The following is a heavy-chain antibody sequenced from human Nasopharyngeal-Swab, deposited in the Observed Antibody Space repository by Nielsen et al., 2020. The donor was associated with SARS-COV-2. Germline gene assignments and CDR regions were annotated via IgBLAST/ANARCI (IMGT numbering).Heavy chain of an antibody. D-gene: IGHD3-22*01. CDR3: ARDRGHYYDSSGYYFHYYYGMDV. J-gene: IGHJ6*02. CDR2: FYSGGIT. Sequence: GGSLRLSCAASGFPFSSNYLSGFRQAPGKGWSGVPVFYSGGITYYTHPVKGRFTISRDNSKNTLYLQMNSLRAEDTAVYYCARDRGHYYDSSGYYFHYYYGMDVWGQGTTVTVSS. V-gene: IGHV3-53*01. CDR1: GFPFSSNY.